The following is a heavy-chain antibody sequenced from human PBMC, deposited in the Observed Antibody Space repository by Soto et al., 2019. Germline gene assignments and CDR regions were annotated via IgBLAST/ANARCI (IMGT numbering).Heavy chain of an antibody. J-gene: IGHJ6*02. D-gene: IGHD5-18*01. CDR1: GLTFSSYA. Sequence: QVQLVESGGGVVQPGRSLRLSCAASGLTFSSYAMHWVRQAPGKGLEWVAVISYDGSNKYYADSVKGRFTISIDNSKNTLYLQMNSLRAEDTAVYYCARPRRAMVSSYYYYYGMDVWGQGTTVTVSS. CDR3: ARPRRAMVSSYYYYYGMDV. V-gene: IGHV3-30-3*01. CDR2: ISYDGSNK.